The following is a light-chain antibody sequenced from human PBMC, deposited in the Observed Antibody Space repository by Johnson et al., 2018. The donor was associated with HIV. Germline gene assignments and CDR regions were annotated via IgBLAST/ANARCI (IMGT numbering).Light chain of an antibody. CDR3: GACDSGRTAHFD. CDR1: NSNIGYNS. CDR2: ENT. V-gene: IGLV1-51*02. J-gene: IGLJ1*01. Sequence: QSVLTQPPSVSAAPGQRVTISCSGNNSNIGYNSVSWYQRVPGTAPKLLIYENTKLPSGIHERFSASKSGTSDTLDITALQTGDEADYYCGACDSGRTAHFDFESGTTITVL.